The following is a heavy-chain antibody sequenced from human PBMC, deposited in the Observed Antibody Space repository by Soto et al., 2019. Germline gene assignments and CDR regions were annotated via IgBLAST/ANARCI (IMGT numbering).Heavy chain of an antibody. CDR2: INPSGGSA. Sequence: QVQLVQSGAEVTRPGASVKVSCKASGYSFISHYIHWVRQAPGQGLEWMGFINPSGGSATLAQKFQGRGTMTRNTSTRTVDMERTILRSEDAAVYYCAREYFSSKLSLSYFDFWGQGTLVTVSS. CDR1: GYSFISHY. J-gene: IGHJ4*02. CDR3: AREYFSSKLSLSYFDF. D-gene: IGHD2-2*01. V-gene: IGHV1-46*01.